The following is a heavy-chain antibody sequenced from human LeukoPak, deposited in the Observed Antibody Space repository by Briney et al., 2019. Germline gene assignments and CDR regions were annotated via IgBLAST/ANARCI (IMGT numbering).Heavy chain of an antibody. CDR3: ARGPIAVAVDDAFDI. CDR2: ISSSSSYI. Sequence: GGSLRLSCAASGFTFSSYSMNWVRQAPGKGLEWVSSISSSSSYIYYADSVKGQFTISRDNAKNSLYLQMNSLRAEDTAVYYCARGPIAVAVDDAFDIWGQGTMVTVSS. J-gene: IGHJ3*02. V-gene: IGHV3-21*01. D-gene: IGHD6-19*01. CDR1: GFTFSSYS.